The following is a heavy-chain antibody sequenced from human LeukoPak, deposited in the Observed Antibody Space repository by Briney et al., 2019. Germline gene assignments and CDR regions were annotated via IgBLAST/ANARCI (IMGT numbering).Heavy chain of an antibody. CDR3: ARDRAHEHAFDI. V-gene: IGHV3-30*03. CDR1: GFTFSNYG. J-gene: IGHJ3*02. Sequence: PGGSLRLSCAASGFTFSNYGMHWVRQAPGRGLGWVAVISYDGSNTYYPDSVKGRFTISRDNSKNTLYLQMNSLRAEDTAVYYCARDRAHEHAFDIWGQGTMVTVSS. CDR2: ISYDGSNT.